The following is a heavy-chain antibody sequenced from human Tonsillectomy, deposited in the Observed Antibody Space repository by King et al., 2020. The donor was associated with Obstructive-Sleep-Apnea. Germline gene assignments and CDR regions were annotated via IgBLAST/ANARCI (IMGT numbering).Heavy chain of an antibody. V-gene: IGHV3-9*01. CDR2: ISWNSGSI. Sequence: VQLVESGGGLVQPGRSLRLSCAASGFTFDDYAMHWVRPVPGKGLEWVSGISWNSGSIGFADSLKVRLTISRDNAKNFRYLQMNRLRAEDTALYYCAKGLDQLPIGLFDYWGQGTLVTVSS. CDR3: AKGLDQLPIGLFDY. CDR1: GFTFDDYA. J-gene: IGHJ4*02. D-gene: IGHD2-2*01.